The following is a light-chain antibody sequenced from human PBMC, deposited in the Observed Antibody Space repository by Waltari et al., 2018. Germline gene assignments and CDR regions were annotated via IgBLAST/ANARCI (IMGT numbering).Light chain of an antibody. Sequence: EIVMTQSPATLSVSPGARATLSCRASQSVSTNLAWYQQKPGQPPRLLIYGASTGATGIPASFSGSGSGTEFTLTISSLQSEDFAVYYCQQYNDWPLTFGQGTKVEVK. V-gene: IGKV3-15*01. CDR2: GAS. CDR3: QQYNDWPLT. J-gene: IGKJ1*01. CDR1: QSVSTN.